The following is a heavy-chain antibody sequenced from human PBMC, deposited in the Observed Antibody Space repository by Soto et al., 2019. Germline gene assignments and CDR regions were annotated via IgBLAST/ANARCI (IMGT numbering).Heavy chain of an antibody. CDR1: GFTFSSYA. Sequence: GGSLRLSCAASGFTFSSYAMHWVRQAPGKGLEWVAVISYDGSNKYYADSVKGRFTISRDNSKNTLYLQMNSLRAEDTAVYYCARDSSSWYEHLGLLDYWGQGTLVTVSS. J-gene: IGHJ4*02. D-gene: IGHD6-13*01. CDR2: ISYDGSNK. CDR3: ARDSSSWYEHLGLLDY. V-gene: IGHV3-30-3*01.